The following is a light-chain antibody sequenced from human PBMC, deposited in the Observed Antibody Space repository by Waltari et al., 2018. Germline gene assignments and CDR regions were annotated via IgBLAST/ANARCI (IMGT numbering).Light chain of an antibody. CDR3: QQYYGSPFT. V-gene: IGKV4-1*01. CDR1: QSVFYSPNNKNY. CDR2: WAS. J-gene: IGKJ4*01. Sequence: DIVMTQSPDSLAVSLGERATINCKSSQSVFYSPNNKNYLSWYQQKPGQPPKLLIYWASTRESGVPDRFSGSGSGTDFTPTISSLQAEDVALYFCQQYYGSPFTFGGGTKVEIK.